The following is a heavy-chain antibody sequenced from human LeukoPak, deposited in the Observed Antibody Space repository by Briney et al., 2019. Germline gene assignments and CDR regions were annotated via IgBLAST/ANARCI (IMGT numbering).Heavy chain of an antibody. CDR1: GFTFSSYA. V-gene: IGHV3-23*01. Sequence: GGSLRLSCAASGFTFSSYAMSWVRQAPGKGLEWVSAISGSGGSTYYADSVKGRFTISRDNSKNTLYLQMNSLRAEDTAVYYCAKAPKHGGGYPNYYFDYWGQGTLVTVSS. CDR3: AKAPKHGGGYPNYYFDY. CDR2: ISGSGGST. J-gene: IGHJ4*02. D-gene: IGHD1-26*01.